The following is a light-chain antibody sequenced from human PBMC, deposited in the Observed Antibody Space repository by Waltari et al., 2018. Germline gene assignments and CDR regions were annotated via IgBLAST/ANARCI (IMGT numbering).Light chain of an antibody. CDR3: CSYAGSSTYV. CDR1: SSDVGSNNL. Sequence: QSALTQPASVSGSPGQSITISCTGTSSDVGSNNLVSWYQQHPGKAPKLMFYEGSKRPSGVSNRFSGSKSGNTASLTISGLQAEDEADYYGCSYAGSSTYVFGTGTKVTVL. V-gene: IGLV2-23*01. CDR2: EGS. J-gene: IGLJ1*01.